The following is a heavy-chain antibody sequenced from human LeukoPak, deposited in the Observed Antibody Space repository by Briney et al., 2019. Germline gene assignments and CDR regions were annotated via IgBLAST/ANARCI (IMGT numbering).Heavy chain of an antibody. V-gene: IGHV4-61*02. D-gene: IGHD6-13*01. Sequence: PSETLSLTCTVSGGSISSGSYYWSWIRQPAGKGLEWIGRIYTSGSTNHNPSLKSRVTISVDTSKNQFSLKLSSVTAADTAVYYCARHDSSSWYVFDYWGQGTLVTVSS. CDR2: IYTSGST. CDR1: GGSISSGSYY. CDR3: ARHDSSSWYVFDY. J-gene: IGHJ4*02.